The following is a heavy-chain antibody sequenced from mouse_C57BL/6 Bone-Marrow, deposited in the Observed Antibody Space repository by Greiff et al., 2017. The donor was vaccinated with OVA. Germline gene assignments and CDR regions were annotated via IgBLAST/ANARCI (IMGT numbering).Heavy chain of an antibody. CDR1: GFNIKNTY. CDR2: IDPANGNT. Sequence: VHVKQSVAELVRPGASVKLSCTASGFNIKNTYMPWVKQRPEPGLEWIGRIDPANGNTKSAPKFQGKATITADTSSDTAYLQLRSLTAEDTAIYYCARGKSYGMDYGGQGTSVTVSS. J-gene: IGHJ4*01. CDR3: ARGKSYGMDY. V-gene: IGHV14-3*01.